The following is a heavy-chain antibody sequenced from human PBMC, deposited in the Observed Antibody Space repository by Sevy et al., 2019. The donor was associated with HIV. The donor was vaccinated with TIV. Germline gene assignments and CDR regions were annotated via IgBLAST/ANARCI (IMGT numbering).Heavy chain of an antibody. J-gene: IGHJ4*02. D-gene: IGHD3-3*01. CDR3: ATGDTSGYYWSSFNY. Sequence: GGSLRLSCAASGFTFRSVWMNWVRQAPGKGLEWVGHIRSRADGATTDFGGPVKGRFSISRDDSRNMFFLQMDGLKTEDTAVYYGATGDTSGYYWSSFNYWGQGTQVTVSS. CDR2: IRSRADGATT. CDR1: GFTFRSVW. V-gene: IGHV3-15*01.